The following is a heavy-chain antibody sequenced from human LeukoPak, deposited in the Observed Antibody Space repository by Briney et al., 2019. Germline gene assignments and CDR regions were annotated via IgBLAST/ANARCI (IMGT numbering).Heavy chain of an antibody. CDR1: GGSVSSYN. V-gene: IGHV4-59*08. D-gene: IGHD6-6*01. Sequence: SETLSLTCSVSGGSVSSYNWSWIRQPPGKGLEWIGYVYYTGSTNYNPSLKSRVTMFEDKSKNQFSLRLYSVTVADTSVYYCARHFAYSSSSYCDYWGQGSLVTVSS. CDR2: VYYTGST. J-gene: IGHJ4*02. CDR3: ARHFAYSSSSYCDY.